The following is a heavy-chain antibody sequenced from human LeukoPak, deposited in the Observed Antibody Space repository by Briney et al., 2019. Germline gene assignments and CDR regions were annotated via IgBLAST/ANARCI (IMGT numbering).Heavy chain of an antibody. V-gene: IGHV4-34*01. CDR2: INHSGST. Sequence: SETLSLTCAVYGGSFSGYYWSWIRQPPGKGLEWIGEINHSGSTNYNPSLKSRVTISVDTSKNQFSLKLSSVTAADTAVYYCARRLVLRYFDWSIGPLYYFDYWGQGTLVTVSS. CDR1: GGSFSGYY. CDR3: ARRLVLRYFDWSIGPLYYFDY. J-gene: IGHJ4*02. D-gene: IGHD3-9*01.